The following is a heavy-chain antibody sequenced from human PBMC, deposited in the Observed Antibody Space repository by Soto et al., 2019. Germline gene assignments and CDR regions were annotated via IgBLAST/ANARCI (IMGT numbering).Heavy chain of an antibody. CDR2: ISGSGGSA. J-gene: IGHJ4*02. CDR1: GFTFSSYE. V-gene: IGHV3-23*01. Sequence: VGSLRLSCAASGFTFSSYEMSWVRQAPGKGLEWVSVISGSGGSAYYADSVKGRFTISRDNSKNTLYLQMNSLRAEDTAVYYCAKKDSSGWYYFDYWGQGTLVTVSS. CDR3: AKKDSSGWYYFDY. D-gene: IGHD6-19*01.